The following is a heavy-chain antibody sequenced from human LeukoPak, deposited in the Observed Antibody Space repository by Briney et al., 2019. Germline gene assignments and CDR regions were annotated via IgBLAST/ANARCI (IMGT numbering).Heavy chain of an antibody. D-gene: IGHD6-19*01. CDR3: AREYSSGWYVPGDY. CDR2: INAGNGNT. Sequence: ASVKVSRKASGYTFTSYAMHWVRQAPGQRLEWMGWINAGNGNTKYSQKFQGRVTITRDTSASTAYMELSSLRSEDMAVYYCAREYSSGWYVPGDYWGQGTLVTVSS. V-gene: IGHV1-3*01. J-gene: IGHJ4*02. CDR1: GYTFTSYA.